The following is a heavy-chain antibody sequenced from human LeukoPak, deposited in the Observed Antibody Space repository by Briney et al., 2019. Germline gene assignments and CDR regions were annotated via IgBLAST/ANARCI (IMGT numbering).Heavy chain of an antibody. V-gene: IGHV1-2*02. CDR2: IHPGSGAT. CDR3: VRENWHYDY. D-gene: IGHD1-7*01. J-gene: IGHJ4*02. Sequence: GASVKVSCKASGYAFNVYYIHWVRQAPGQGLEWMGWIHPGSGATNYAQKFQGRVTLTRDRSITTLYMELSSLRSDDTAIYYCVRENWHYDYWGQGTQATVSS. CDR1: GYAFNVYY.